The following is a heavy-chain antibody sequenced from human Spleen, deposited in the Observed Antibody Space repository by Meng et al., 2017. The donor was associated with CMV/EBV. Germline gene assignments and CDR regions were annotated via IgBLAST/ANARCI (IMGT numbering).Heavy chain of an antibody. CDR1: GFTFGSYA. CDR3: AKDLEAARRSFDY. CDR2: ISNSGGTT. J-gene: IGHJ4*02. Sequence: GGSLRLSCAASGFTFGSYAMSWVRQAPGKGLEWVSCISNSGGTTYYAESVKGRFAMSRDNSKNTLYLQMNSLRAEDTAVYYCAKDLEAARRSFDYWGQGTLVTVSS. D-gene: IGHD6-6*01. V-gene: IGHV3-23*01.